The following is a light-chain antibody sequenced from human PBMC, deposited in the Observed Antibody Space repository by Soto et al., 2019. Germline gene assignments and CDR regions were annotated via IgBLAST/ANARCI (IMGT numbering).Light chain of an antibody. CDR2: AAS. V-gene: IGKV1-39*01. Sequence: DIQMTQSPSSLSASVGDRVTITCRASQSISSYFNWYQQKPGKAPRLLIYAASSLQSGVPSRFSGGGSRTDVTLTTNSLQPEDFATYYYQESYSTSFTFGPGTKVDIK. CDR3: QESYSTSFT. CDR1: QSISSY. J-gene: IGKJ3*01.